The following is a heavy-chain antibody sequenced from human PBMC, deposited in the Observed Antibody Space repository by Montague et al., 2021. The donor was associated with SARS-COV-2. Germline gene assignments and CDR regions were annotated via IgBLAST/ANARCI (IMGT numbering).Heavy chain of an antibody. J-gene: IGHJ4*02. CDR2: IYFGGGT. V-gene: IGHV4-39*07. CDR1: GGSISSSNYF. CDR3: ARVVGKGVSGYKTDGGYDY. D-gene: IGHD5-24*01. Sequence: SETLSLTCTVSGGSISSSNYFWGWIRQPPGKGLEWIGRIYFGGGTHYNPSLKSRVTISVDTSKNQFSLKLTSVTAADTAVYCCARVVGKGVSGYKTDGGYDYWGQGTLVSVSS.